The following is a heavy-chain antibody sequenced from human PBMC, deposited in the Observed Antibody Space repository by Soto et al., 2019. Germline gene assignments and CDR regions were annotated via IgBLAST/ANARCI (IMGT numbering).Heavy chain of an antibody. Sequence: DVQLLESGGDLVQPGGSLRLSCAASGFIFSNYAMSWVRQAPGKGLEWVANMNQDGSESDYVGSVKGRFTFTRDNAKNALYLQMNSLRAEDTAVYYCARLSTSAGRRDLACWGQGTLVTVSS. CDR3: ARLSTSAGRRDLAC. V-gene: IGHV3-7*01. J-gene: IGHJ4*02. CDR2: MNQDGSES. CDR1: GFIFSNYA.